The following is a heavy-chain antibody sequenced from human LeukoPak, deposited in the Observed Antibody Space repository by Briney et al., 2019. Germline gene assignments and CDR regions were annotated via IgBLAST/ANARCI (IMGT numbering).Heavy chain of an antibody. D-gene: IGHD2-8*01. V-gene: IGHV3-21*04. Sequence: PGGSLRLSCAASGFTFSSYSMNWVRQAPGKGLEWVSSISSSSSYIYYADSVKGRFTISRDNSKNTLYLQMNSLRAEDTAVYYCATELRMVYLDYWGQGTLVTVSS. CDR1: GFTFSSYS. J-gene: IGHJ4*02. CDR2: ISSSSSYI. CDR3: ATELRMVYLDY.